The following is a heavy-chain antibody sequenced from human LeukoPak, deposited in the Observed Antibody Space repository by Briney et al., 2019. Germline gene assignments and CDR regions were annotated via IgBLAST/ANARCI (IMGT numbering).Heavy chain of an antibody. D-gene: IGHD7-27*01. J-gene: IGHJ4*02. CDR1: GGSFTGGHYY. CDR2: IYHSGST. Sequence: SQTLSLTCSVSGGSFTGGHYYWSWIRQPPGKGLEWIGYIYHSGSTYYNSSLKSRLTISIDTSKIQFSLKLTSVTAADTAVYYCARVASTNWGEGPFDCWGQGILVTVSS. CDR3: ARVASTNWGEGPFDC. V-gene: IGHV4-30-4*08.